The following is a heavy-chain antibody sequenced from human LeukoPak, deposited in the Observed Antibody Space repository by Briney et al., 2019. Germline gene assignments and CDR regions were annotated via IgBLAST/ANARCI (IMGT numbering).Heavy chain of an antibody. Sequence: PGGSLRLSCAASGFTFSSYSMNWVRQAPGKGLEWVSSISSSSSYIYYADSVKGRFTISRDNAKNSLYLQMNSLRAEDTAVYYCARAGPMIVVVTWFDPWGQGTLVTVSS. V-gene: IGHV3-21*01. D-gene: IGHD3-22*01. CDR2: ISSSSSYI. CDR1: GFTFSSYS. J-gene: IGHJ5*02. CDR3: ARAGPMIVVVTWFDP.